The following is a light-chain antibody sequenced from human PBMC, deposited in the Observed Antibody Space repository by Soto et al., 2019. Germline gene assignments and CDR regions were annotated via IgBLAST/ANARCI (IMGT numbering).Light chain of an antibody. V-gene: IGKV1-39*01. Sequence: DIHLTQSPSTLSASVGDRVTMTWRASQSVSIWLAWYRQKPGKAPEVLVWDASSLQRGVPSRFSGSGSGTDYTLTIGSLQPDDFATYYCQQSYSTPITFGQGTRLEIK. CDR3: QQSYSTPIT. CDR2: DAS. CDR1: QSVSIW. J-gene: IGKJ5*01.